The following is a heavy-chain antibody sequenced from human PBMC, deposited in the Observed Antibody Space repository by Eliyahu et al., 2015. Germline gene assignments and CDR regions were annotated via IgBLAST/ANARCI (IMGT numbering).Heavy chain of an antibody. CDR2: IIPIFGTA. V-gene: IGHV1-69*01. D-gene: IGHD6-13*01. CDR1: XGTFSSXA. Sequence: QVQLVQSGXEVKKPGSSVXVSCKXSXGTFSSXAXXWVRQAPGQGLEWMGGIIPIFGTANYAQKFQGRVTITADESTSTAYMELSSLRSEDTAVYYCARIAAAGYFFDYWGQGTLVTVSS. CDR3: ARIAAAGYFFDY. J-gene: IGHJ4*02.